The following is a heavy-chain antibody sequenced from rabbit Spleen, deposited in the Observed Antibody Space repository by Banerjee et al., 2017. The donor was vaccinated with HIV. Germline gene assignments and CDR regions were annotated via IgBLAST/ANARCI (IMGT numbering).Heavy chain of an antibody. J-gene: IGHJ6*01. D-gene: IGHD1-1*01. CDR2: IDSGSSGFT. CDR3: ARDTSSSFSSYGMDL. V-gene: IGHV1S40*01. CDR1: GVSFSSGSN. Sequence: QSLEETGGDLVKPGASLTLPCTASGVSFSSGSNLRWVRQAPGKGLEWIACIDSGSSGFTYFATWAKGRFTCSKTSSTTVTLQMTRLTAADTATYFCARDTSSSFSSYGMDLWGPGTLVTVS.